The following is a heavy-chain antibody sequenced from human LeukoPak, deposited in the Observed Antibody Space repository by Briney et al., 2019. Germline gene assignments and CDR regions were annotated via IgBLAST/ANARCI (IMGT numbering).Heavy chain of an antibody. CDR1: GFTFSSYA. Sequence: TGGSLRLSCAASGFTFSSYAMSWVRQALGKGLEWVSTISGSGGHTYYADSVKGRFTISRDDSKNTLYLQMNSLRAEDTAVYYCAKDSYIAVTGRDYWGQGTLVTVSS. D-gene: IGHD6-19*01. V-gene: IGHV3-23*01. CDR2: ISGSGGHT. J-gene: IGHJ4*02. CDR3: AKDSYIAVTGRDY.